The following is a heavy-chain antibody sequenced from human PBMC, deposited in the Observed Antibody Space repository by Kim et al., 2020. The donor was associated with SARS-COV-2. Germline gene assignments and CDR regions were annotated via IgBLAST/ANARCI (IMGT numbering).Heavy chain of an antibody. CDR3: ATDLIEGRDY. V-gene: IGHV1-24*01. CDR2: ET. Sequence: ETIYAQKFQGRVTMNEDTSTDTAYMELSSLRSEDTAVYYCATDLIEGRDYWGQGTLVTVSS. J-gene: IGHJ4*02. D-gene: IGHD1-26*01.